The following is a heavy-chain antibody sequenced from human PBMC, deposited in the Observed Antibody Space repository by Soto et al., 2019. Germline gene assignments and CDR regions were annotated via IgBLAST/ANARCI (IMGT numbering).Heavy chain of an antibody. CDR3: ARGSSYYYEWFDP. CDR1: GFTFSSYW. D-gene: IGHD3-22*01. J-gene: IGHJ5*02. V-gene: IGHV3-74*01. CDR2: INSDGSST. Sequence: GGSLRLSCAASGFTFSSYWMHWVRQAPGKGLVWVSRINSDGSSTSYADSVKGRFTISRDNAKNTLYLQMDSLRAEDTAAYYCARGSSYYYEWFDPWGQGTLVTVSS.